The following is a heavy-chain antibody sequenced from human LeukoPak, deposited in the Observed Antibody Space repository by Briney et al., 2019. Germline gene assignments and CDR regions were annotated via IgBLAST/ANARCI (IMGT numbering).Heavy chain of an antibody. CDR3: ARGTRQLIAVAGTGYFDY. J-gene: IGHJ4*02. D-gene: IGHD6-19*01. Sequence: SETLSPTCAVYGGSFSGYYWSWIRQPPGKGLEWIGEINHSGSTNYNPSLKSRVTISVDTSKNQFSLKLSSVTAADTAVYYCARGTRQLIAVAGTGYFDYWGQGTLVTVSS. CDR2: INHSGST. CDR1: GGSFSGYY. V-gene: IGHV4-34*01.